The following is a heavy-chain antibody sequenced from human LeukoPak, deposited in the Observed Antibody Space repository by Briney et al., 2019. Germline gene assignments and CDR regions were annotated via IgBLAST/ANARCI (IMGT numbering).Heavy chain of an antibody. CDR3: ARYPNYDILTGYFDY. CDR1: GGSISSSNW. D-gene: IGHD3-9*01. V-gene: IGHV4-4*02. CDR2: IYHSGST. Sequence: SGTLSLTCAVSGGSISSSNWWSWVRQPPGKGLEWIGEIYHSGSTNYNPSLKSRVTISVDKSKNQFSLKLSSVTAADTAVYYCARYPNYDILTGYFDYWGQGTLVTVSS. J-gene: IGHJ4*02.